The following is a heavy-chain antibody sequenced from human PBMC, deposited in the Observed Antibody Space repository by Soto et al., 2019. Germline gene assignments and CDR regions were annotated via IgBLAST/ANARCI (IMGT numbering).Heavy chain of an antibody. Sequence: GEALKISCKGSGYSFTSYWISWVRQMPGKGLEWMGRIDPSDSYTNYSPSFQGHVTISADKPISTAYLQWSSLKASDTAMYYCARHVGDYDILTGYLGYFDYWGQGTLVTVSS. CDR3: ARHVGDYDILTGYLGYFDY. V-gene: IGHV5-10-1*01. CDR1: GYSFTSYW. CDR2: IDPSDSYT. D-gene: IGHD3-9*01. J-gene: IGHJ4*02.